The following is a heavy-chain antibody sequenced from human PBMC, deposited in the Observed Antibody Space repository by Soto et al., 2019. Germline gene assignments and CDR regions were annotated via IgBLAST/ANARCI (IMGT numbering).Heavy chain of an antibody. CDR2: ISSSSSTI. D-gene: IGHD3-10*01. V-gene: IGHV3-48*01. Sequence: GSLRLSCAASGFTFSSYSMNWVRQAPGKGLEWVSYISSSSSTIYYADSVKGRFTISRDNAKNSLYLQMNSLRAEDTAVYYCARAGRPNMEVWGKGTTVTVSS. CDR3: ARAGRPNMEV. CDR1: GFTFSSYS. J-gene: IGHJ6*03.